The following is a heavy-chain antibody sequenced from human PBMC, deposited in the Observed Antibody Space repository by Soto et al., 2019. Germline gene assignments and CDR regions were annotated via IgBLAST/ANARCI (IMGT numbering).Heavy chain of an antibody. D-gene: IGHD3-3*01. J-gene: IGHJ4*02. V-gene: IGHV1-18*01. CDR1: GYIFTNFG. CDR2: SSPYNGDT. CDR3: AKDRLRSIGLAGVD. Sequence: ASVKVSCKASGYIFTNFGITWVRQAPGQGLEWMGWSSPYNGDTIYAQNLQGRVTMTTDASTTTVYMELGSLRSDDTAVYYCAKDRLRSIGLAGVDWGQGTQVTVSS.